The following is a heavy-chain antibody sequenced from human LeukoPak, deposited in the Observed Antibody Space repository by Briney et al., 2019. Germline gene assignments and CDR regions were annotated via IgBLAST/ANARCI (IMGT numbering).Heavy chain of an antibody. Sequence: SEILSPTCAVYGGSFSGYYWSWIRQPPGKGLEWIGEINHSGSTNYNPSLKSRVTISVDTSKNQFSLKLSSVTAADTAVYYCAQTYYDILTGYYSDYWGQGTLVTVSS. D-gene: IGHD3-9*01. V-gene: IGHV4-34*01. CDR1: GGSFSGYY. CDR3: AQTYYDILTGYYSDY. J-gene: IGHJ4*02. CDR2: INHSGST.